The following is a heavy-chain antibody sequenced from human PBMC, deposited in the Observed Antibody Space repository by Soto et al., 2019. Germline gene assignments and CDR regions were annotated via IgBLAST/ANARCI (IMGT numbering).Heavy chain of an antibody. J-gene: IGHJ6*02. CDR1: GFTFSSYA. Sequence: GGSLRLSCAASGFTFSSYAMHWVRQAPGKGLEWVAVISYDGSNKYYADSVKGRFTISRDNSKNTLYLQMNSLRAEDTAVYYCARDIVVVVAASGEFSDYYYGMDVWGQGTTVTVSS. D-gene: IGHD2-15*01. CDR3: ARDIVVVVAASGEFSDYYYGMDV. CDR2: ISYDGSNK. V-gene: IGHV3-30-3*01.